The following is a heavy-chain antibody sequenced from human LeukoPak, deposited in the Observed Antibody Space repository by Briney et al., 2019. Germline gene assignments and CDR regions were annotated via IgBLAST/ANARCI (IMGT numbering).Heavy chain of an antibody. CDR2: ISGSGGST. Sequence: GGSLRLSCAASGFTFSSYAMSWVRQAPGKGREWVSAISGSGGSTYYADSVKGRFTISRDNSKTTLYLQMTSLRAEDPAVYYCAKDEKEYYDFWSGFYSWGQGTLVTVSS. CDR1: GFTFSSYA. D-gene: IGHD3-3*01. CDR3: AKDEKEYYDFWSGFYS. V-gene: IGHV3-23*01. J-gene: IGHJ5*01.